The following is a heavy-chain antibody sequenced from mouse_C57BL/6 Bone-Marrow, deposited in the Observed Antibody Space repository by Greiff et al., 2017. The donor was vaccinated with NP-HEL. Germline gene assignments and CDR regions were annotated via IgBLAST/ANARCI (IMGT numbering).Heavy chain of an antibody. D-gene: IGHD1-1*01. CDR2: FSNLAYSI. V-gene: IGHV5-15*01. J-gene: IGHJ4*01. CDR1: GFTFSDYG. CDR3: ARQGKLRSSMDY. Sequence: EVQGVESGGGLVQPGGSLKLSCAASGFTFSDYGMAWVRQAPRKGPEWVAFFSNLAYSISYADPVTGRFTIARENAKNTLYLEMSSLRSEDTAMYYCARQGKLRSSMDYWGQGTSVTVSS.